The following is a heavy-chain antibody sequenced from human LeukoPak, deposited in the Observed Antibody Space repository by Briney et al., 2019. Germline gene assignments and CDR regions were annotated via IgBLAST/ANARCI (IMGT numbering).Heavy chain of an antibody. CDR2: ISSSSGYA. J-gene: IGHJ4*02. CDR1: GFTFSDHY. CDR3: ARDSGSYSYSAPPF. Sequence: PGGSLRLSCAASGFTFSDHYMSWIRQAPGKGLEWLSYISSSSGYANYADSVKGRFTISRDNAKNSLYLQMNSLGVEDTAVYYCARDSGSYSYSAPPFWGQGTLVTVSP. V-gene: IGHV3-11*06. D-gene: IGHD1-26*01.